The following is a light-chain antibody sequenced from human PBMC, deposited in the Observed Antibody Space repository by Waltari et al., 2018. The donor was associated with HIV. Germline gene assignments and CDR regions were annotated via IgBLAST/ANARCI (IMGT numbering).Light chain of an antibody. CDR3: QVWDSSSDVVV. V-gene: IGLV3-21*04. CDR1: NIGSKS. Sequence: SYVVTQPPSVSVAPGKAARITCGGTNIGSKSVSWYQQKPGQAPVLVIYYDNDRPSGIPGRFSSSDSGNTATLTISRVEAGDEADYYCQVWDSSSDVVVFGGGTKLTVL. J-gene: IGLJ2*01. CDR2: YDN.